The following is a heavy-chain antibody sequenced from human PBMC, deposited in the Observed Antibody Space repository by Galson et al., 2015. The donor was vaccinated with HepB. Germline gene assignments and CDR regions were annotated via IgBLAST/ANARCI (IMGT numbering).Heavy chain of an antibody. Sequence: SLRLSCAASGFTFSSYGMHWVRQAPGKGLEWVAVIWYDGSNKYYADSVKGRFTISRDNSKNTLYLQMNSLRAEDTAVYYCARDRGVGVASTYGMDVWGQGTTVTVSS. CDR2: IWYDGSNK. CDR1: GFTFSSYG. D-gene: IGHD2-15*01. CDR3: ARDRGVGVASTYGMDV. V-gene: IGHV3-33*01. J-gene: IGHJ6*02.